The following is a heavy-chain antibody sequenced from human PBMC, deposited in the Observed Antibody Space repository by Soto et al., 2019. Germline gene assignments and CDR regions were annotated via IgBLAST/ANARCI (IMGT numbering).Heavy chain of an antibody. V-gene: IGHV1-46*01. CDR1: GYTFTNYY. CDR2: TSPHGGST. J-gene: IGHJ4*02. D-gene: IGHD3-16*02. Sequence: QVQLVHSGAEVRKPGASVKVSCKASGYTFTNYYMHWVRQAPGQGLEWMGRTSPHGGSTDYAQRFQGRITITRDTSTSTVYMELNGLRSEDTAVYYCARDRYSLGYWGQGTLVTVSS. CDR3: ARDRYSLGY.